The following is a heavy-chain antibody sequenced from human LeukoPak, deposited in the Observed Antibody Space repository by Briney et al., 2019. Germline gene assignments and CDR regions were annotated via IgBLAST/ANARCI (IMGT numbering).Heavy chain of an antibody. CDR3: ARHAWVRAPLDY. D-gene: IGHD3-10*01. J-gene: IGHJ4*02. Sequence: SETLSLTCSVSNYSINSGHYWGWIRQPPGKGLEWIGNIHRSGSSNNNPSLKSRFIITMDTSKNQFSLKLSSVTAADTAVYYCARHAWVRAPLDYWGQGTLVTVSS. CDR2: IHRSGSS. V-gene: IGHV4-38-2*02. CDR1: NYSINSGHY.